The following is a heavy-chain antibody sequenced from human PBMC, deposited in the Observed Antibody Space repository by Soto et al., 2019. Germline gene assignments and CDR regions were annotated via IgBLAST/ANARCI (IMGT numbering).Heavy chain of an antibody. CDR3: AKGRGGSGSLTQRVDL. D-gene: IGHD3-10*01. Sequence: EVQLLESGGGLVQPGGSLRLSCAASGFTFNNYAMSWVRQAPGKGLEWVSAISGGGDTTSYADSVKGRFTVSRDGSKNTLYRQMNSLRAEDTAVYYCAKGRGGSGSLTQRVDLWGQGTLVTVSS. J-gene: IGHJ4*02. CDR2: ISGGGDTT. V-gene: IGHV3-23*01. CDR1: GFTFNNYA.